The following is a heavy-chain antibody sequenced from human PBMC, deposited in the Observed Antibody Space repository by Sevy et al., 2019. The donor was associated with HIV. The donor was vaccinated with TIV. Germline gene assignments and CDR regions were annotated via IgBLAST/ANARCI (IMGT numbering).Heavy chain of an antibody. D-gene: IGHD3-22*01. V-gene: IGHV3-23*01. CDR1: GFTFSSYA. CDR2: ISGSGGST. Sequence: GGSLRLSCAASGFTFSSYAMSWVRQAPGKGLEWVSAISGSGGSTYYADSVKGRFTIYRDNSKNTLYLQMNGLRAEDTAVNYCAKDKDLTYYYDSSGYYYSSSAFDIWGQGTMVTVSS. CDR3: AKDKDLTYYYDSSGYYYSSSAFDI. J-gene: IGHJ3*02.